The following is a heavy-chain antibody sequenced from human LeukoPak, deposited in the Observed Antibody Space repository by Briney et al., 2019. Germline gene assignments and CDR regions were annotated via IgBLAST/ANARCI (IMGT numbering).Heavy chain of an antibody. CDR1: GYSFTSYW. V-gene: IGHV5-51*01. CDR2: IYPGDSDT. D-gene: IGHD3-22*01. Sequence: GESLKISCKCSGYSFTSYWIGWVRQMPGKGLEWMGIIYPGDSDTRYSPSFQGQVTISADKSISTAYLQRSSLKASDTAMYYCARAYYYDSSGYLYYFDYWGQGTLVTVSS. CDR3: ARAYYYDSSGYLYYFDY. J-gene: IGHJ4*02.